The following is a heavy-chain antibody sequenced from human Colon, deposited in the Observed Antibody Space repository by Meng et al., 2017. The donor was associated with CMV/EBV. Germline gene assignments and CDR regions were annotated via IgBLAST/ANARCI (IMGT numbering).Heavy chain of an antibody. D-gene: IGHD6-6*01. CDR1: GYTFSSYG. J-gene: IGHJ4*02. CDR3: ARAPIAVRQGYFDF. V-gene: IGHV1-18*01. CDR2: ISEYSRNT. Sequence: ASVKVSCKASGYTFSSYGINWVRQAPGQGLEWMGWISEYSRNTDYAQKFQGRVTMTTDTSTSTAYMELRSLTSDDTAVYYCARAPIAVRQGYFDFWGQGALVTVSS.